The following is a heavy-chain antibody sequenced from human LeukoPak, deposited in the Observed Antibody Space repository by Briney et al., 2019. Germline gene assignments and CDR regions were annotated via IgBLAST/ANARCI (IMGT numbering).Heavy chain of an antibody. V-gene: IGHV1-69*13. CDR3: ARDYDYGDYFNWFDP. CDR1: GYTFNSYG. J-gene: IGHJ5*02. Sequence: ASVKVSCKSSGYTFNSYGITWVRQAPGQGLEWMGGIIPIFGTANYAQKFQGRVTITADESTSTAYMELSSLRSEDTAVYYCARDYDYGDYFNWFDPWGQGTLVTVSS. D-gene: IGHD4-17*01. CDR2: IIPIFGTA.